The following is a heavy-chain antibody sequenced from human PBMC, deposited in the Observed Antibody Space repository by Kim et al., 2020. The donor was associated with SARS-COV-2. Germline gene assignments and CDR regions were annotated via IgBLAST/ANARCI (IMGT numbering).Heavy chain of an antibody. CDR1: GYTFTSYY. CDR3: ARDPYFEKVGSGNYWIYYYYSMDD. CDR2: INPSGGST. J-gene: IGHJ6*02. Sequence: ASVKVSCKASGYTFTSYYMHWVRQAPGQGLEWMGIINPSGGSTSYAQKFQGRDTMTRDTSTSTVYMELSSLRSEDTAVYYCARDPYFEKVGSGNYWIYYYYSMDDWSQETTVTLSS. V-gene: IGHV1-46*01. D-gene: IGHD3-10*01.